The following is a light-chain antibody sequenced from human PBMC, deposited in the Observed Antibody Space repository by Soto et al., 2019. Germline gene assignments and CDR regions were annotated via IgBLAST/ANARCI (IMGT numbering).Light chain of an antibody. J-gene: IGKJ2*01. CDR3: QHSYSSPT. V-gene: IGKV1-39*01. CDR1: QRISAF. Sequence: DIQMTQSPSSVSAFVGESVTITCHASQRISAFLNWYHQKPGKAPKLLIHSASYLQSGVPSNFSGSGSGTDFTLSIVTLQPEDSGTYYCQHSYSSPTFGQGTMVEIK. CDR2: SAS.